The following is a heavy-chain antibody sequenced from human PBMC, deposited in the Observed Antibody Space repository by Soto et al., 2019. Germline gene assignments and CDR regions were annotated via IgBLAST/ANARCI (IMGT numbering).Heavy chain of an antibody. V-gene: IGHV3-23*01. J-gene: IGHJ6*02. CDR3: AKTISYYDFWSGCHV. CDR2: ISGSGGST. CDR1: GFTFSSYA. D-gene: IGHD3-3*01. Sequence: PGGSLRLSCAASGFTFSSYAMSWVRQAPGKGLEWVSAISGSGGSTYYADSVKGRFTISRDNSKNTLYLQMNSLRAEDTAVYYCAKTISYYDFWSGCHVWGQGPTVTVSS.